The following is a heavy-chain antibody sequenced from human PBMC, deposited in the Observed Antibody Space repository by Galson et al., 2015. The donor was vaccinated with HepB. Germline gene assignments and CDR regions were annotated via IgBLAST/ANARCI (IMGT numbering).Heavy chain of an antibody. V-gene: IGHV1-69*13. D-gene: IGHD4-23*01. CDR2: IIPIFGTA. J-gene: IGHJ4*02. CDR3: ARGKETVAHFDY. Sequence: SVKVSCKASGGTFSSYAISWVRQAPGQGLEWMGGIIPIFGTANYAQKFQGRVTITADESTSTAYMELSSLRSEDTAVYYCARGKETVAHFDYWGQGTLVTVSS. CDR1: GGTFSSYA.